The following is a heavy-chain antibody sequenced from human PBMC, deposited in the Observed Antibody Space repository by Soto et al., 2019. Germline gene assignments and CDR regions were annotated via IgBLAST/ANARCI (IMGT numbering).Heavy chain of an antibody. CDR2: IYTSGST. CDR3: ASSSITIFGVVIIPVNWFDP. D-gene: IGHD3-3*01. V-gene: IGHV4-4*07. J-gene: IGHJ5*02. CDR1: GGSISSYY. Sequence: KPSETLSLTCTVSGGSISSYYWSWIRQPAGKGLEWIGRIYTSGSTNYNPSLKSRFTMSVDTSKNQFSLKLSSVTAADTAVYYCASSSITIFGVVIIPVNWFDPWGQGTLVTVSS.